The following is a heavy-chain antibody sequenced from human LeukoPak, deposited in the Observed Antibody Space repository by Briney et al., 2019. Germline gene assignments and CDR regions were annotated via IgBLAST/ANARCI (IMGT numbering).Heavy chain of an antibody. CDR3: ARDHGLREVGATT. J-gene: IGHJ4*02. D-gene: IGHD1-26*01. V-gene: IGHV3-23*01. Sequence: PGGSLRLSCAASGFTFSSFAMSWVRQAPGKGLEWVSGFRGSDGSTDYADSVKGRFTIFRDNSKNTLYLQMTSLRADDTAVYYCARDHGLREVGATTWGQGTLVTVSS. CDR2: FRGSDGST. CDR1: GFTFSSFA.